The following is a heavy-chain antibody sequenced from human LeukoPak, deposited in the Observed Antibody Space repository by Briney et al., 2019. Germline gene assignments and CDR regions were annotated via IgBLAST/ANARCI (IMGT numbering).Heavy chain of an antibody. D-gene: IGHD3-16*01. CDR1: GFTCSSYW. CDR2: IKQDGSEK. CDR3: ARDSPNYDYVWGSYSDY. Sequence: GGSLRLSCAASGFTCSSYWMSWVRQAPGKGLEWVANIKQDGSEKYYVDSVKGRFTISRDNAKNSLYLQMNSLRAEDTAVYYCARDSPNYDYVWGSYSDYWGQGTLVTVSS. J-gene: IGHJ4*02. V-gene: IGHV3-7*01.